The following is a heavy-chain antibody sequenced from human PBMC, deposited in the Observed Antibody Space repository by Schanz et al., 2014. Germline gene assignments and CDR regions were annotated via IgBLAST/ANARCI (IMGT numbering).Heavy chain of an antibody. CDR3: AKSQGSSFDS. D-gene: IGHD6-13*01. CDR2: FNDGGVNK. V-gene: IGHV3-23*01. CDR1: GFTFSTHA. Sequence: EMQLLVPGGGLIQPGGSLRLSCAASGFTFSTHAMSWVRQAPGKGLEWVSSFNDGGVNKYYADSVKGRFTISSDNSKSTLYRQMSSQRAEDTAVYYCAKSQGSSFDSWGQGTLVTVSS. J-gene: IGHJ4*02.